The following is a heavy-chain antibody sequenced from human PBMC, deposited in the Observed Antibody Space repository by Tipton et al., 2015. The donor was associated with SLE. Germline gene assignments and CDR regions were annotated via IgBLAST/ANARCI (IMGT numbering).Heavy chain of an antibody. CDR2: IWYDGSNK. J-gene: IGHJ4*02. D-gene: IGHD3-16*02. CDR3: AKGGVSYYFDY. CDR1: GFTFSNYG. V-gene: IGHV3-33*06. Sequence: SLRLSCAASGFTFSNYGMHWVRQAPGKGLEWVAVIWYDGSNKYYADSVKGRFTISRDNSKNTLHLQINSLKAEDTAVYYCAKGGVSYYFDYWGQGTLVTVSS.